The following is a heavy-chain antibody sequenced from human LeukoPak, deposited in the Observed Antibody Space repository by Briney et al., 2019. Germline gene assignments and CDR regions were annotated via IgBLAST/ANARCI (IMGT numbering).Heavy chain of an antibody. CDR1: GGTFSSYA. D-gene: IGHD1-26*01. CDR2: IIPIFGTA. V-gene: IGHV1-69*05. Sequence: SVKVSCKASGGTFSSYAISWVRQAPGQGLEWMGGIIPIFGTANYAQKFQGRVTITTDESTSTAYMELSSLRSEDTAVYYCASGSRGSYSDGYWGQGTLVTVSS. J-gene: IGHJ4*02. CDR3: ASGSRGSYSDGY.